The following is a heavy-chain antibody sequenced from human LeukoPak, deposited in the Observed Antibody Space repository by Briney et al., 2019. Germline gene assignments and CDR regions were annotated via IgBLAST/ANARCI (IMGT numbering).Heavy chain of an antibody. J-gene: IGHJ6*02. CDR1: GFTFSSYS. V-gene: IGHV3-48*01. D-gene: IGHD3-3*01. CDR3: ASVESITIFGVVDYYYGMDV. CDR2: ISSSSSTI. Sequence: PGGSLRLSCAASGFTFSSYSMNWVRQAPGKGLEWVSYISSSSSTIYYADSVKGRFTISRDNAKNSLYLQMNSLRAEDTAVYYCASVESITIFGVVDYYYGMDVWGQGTTVTVSS.